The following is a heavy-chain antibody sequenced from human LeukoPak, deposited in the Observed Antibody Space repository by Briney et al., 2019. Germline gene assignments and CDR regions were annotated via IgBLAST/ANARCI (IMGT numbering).Heavy chain of an antibody. J-gene: IGHJ3*02. D-gene: IGHD2-2*01. CDR3: ARQLPGYCSSTSCSNDAFDI. V-gene: IGHV4-59*08. CDR1: GGSISSYY. CDR2: IYYSGST. Sequence: SETLSLTCTVSGGSISSYYWSWIRQPPGKGLEWIGYIYYSGSTNYNPSLKSRVTISVDTSKNQFSLKLSFVTAADTAVYYCARQLPGYCSSTSCSNDAFDIWGQGTMVTVSS.